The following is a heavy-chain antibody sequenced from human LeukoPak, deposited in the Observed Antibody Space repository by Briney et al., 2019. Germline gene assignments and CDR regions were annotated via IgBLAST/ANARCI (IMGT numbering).Heavy chain of an antibody. CDR2: IYYSGST. CDR1: GGSISSGGYY. Sequence: PSETLSLTCTVSGGSISSGGYYWSWIRQHPGKGLEWIGYIYYSGSTNYNPSLKSRVTMSIDTSKNQFSLNLSSVTAADTAVYYCARGYSSSWYYFDYWGQGTLVTVSS. D-gene: IGHD6-13*01. V-gene: IGHV4-61*08. CDR3: ARGYSSSWYYFDY. J-gene: IGHJ4*02.